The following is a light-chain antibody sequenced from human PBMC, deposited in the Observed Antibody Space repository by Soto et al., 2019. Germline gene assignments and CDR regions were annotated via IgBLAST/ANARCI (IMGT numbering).Light chain of an antibody. V-gene: IGKV1-17*01. CDR2: AAS. CDR1: QGIRND. CDR3: QQYHSWPPRT. J-gene: IGKJ1*01. Sequence: DIQMTQSPSSLSASVGDRVTITCRASQGIRNDLGWYQQKPGKVPKRLIYAASSLQSGVPSRFSGSGSGTHFTLTISSLQPEDFAVYYCQQYHSWPPRTFGQGTKVDIK.